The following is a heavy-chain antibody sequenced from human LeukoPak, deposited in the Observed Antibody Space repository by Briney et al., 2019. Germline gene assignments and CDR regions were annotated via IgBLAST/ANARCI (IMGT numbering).Heavy chain of an antibody. J-gene: IGHJ4*02. CDR1: GFTFSSYS. CDR2: ISSSSSYI. V-gene: IGHV3-21*01. Sequence: GGSLRLSCAASGFTFSSYSMNWVRQAPGKGLEWVSTISSSSSYIYYADSVKGRFTISRDNAKNSLYPQMNSLRAEDTAVYYCARGYDGSFLDYWGQGTLVTVSS. CDR3: ARGYDGSFLDY. D-gene: IGHD1-26*01.